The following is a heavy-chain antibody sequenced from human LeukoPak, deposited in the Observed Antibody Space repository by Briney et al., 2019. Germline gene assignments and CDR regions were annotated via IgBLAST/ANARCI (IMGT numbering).Heavy chain of an antibody. Sequence: ASVRVSCKASGYTFTGYYIHWVRHAPGHGLEWVGWINPTSGGTNYAQKFQGRVTMTTDTSISTAYMDLSSLRPDDTAVYYCARPVRYTWIYDAFDIWGQGTTVTVSS. CDR1: GYTFTGYY. CDR3: ARPVRYTWIYDAFDI. J-gene: IGHJ3*02. V-gene: IGHV1-2*02. D-gene: IGHD1-7*01. CDR2: INPTSGGT.